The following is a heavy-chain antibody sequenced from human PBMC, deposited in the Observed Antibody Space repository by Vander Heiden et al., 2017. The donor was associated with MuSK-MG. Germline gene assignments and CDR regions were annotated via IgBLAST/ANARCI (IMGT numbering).Heavy chain of an antibody. CDR2: ICHTGST. Sequence: QVQLQESGPGLVKTSETLSLTCEVSGYSISSSYYWGWIRQPPGKGLEWIGIICHTGSTFYNPSLKSRGTMSLDTSTNQLSLKLSSVTAADTALYYCARLGGGNYDFWSGYFDPWGQGTLVTVSS. J-gene: IGHJ5*02. CDR1: GYSISSSYY. V-gene: IGHV4-38-2*01. D-gene: IGHD3-3*01. CDR3: ARLGGGNYDFWSGYFDP.